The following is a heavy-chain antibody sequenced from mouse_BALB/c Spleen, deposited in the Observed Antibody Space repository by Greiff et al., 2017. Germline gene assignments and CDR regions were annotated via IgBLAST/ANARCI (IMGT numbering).Heavy chain of an antibody. CDR1: GFTFSSFG. V-gene: IGHV5-17*02. Sequence: EVQGVESGGGLVQPGGSRKLSCAASGFTFSSFGMHWVRQAPEKGLEWVAYISSGSSTIYYADTVKGRFTISRDNPKNTLFLQMTSLRSEDTAMYYCARRDGYDYDSYAMDYWGQGTSVTVSS. J-gene: IGHJ4*01. D-gene: IGHD2-4*01. CDR3: ARRDGYDYDSYAMDY. CDR2: ISSGSSTI.